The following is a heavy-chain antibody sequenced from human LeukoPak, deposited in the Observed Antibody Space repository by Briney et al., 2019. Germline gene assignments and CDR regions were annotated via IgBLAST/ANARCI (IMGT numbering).Heavy chain of an antibody. CDR3: ARGAPIDL. D-gene: IGHD2-2*02. V-gene: IGHV3-74*01. CDR1: GFTFSNFW. CDR2: LDVDGSST. Sequence: PGGSLRLSCAASGFTFSNFWISWVRQAPGKGLMWVSRLDVDGSSTTYADSVKGRFTISRDNARNTLHLQMSSLGAEDTAVYYCARGAPIDLWGRGTLVTVSS. J-gene: IGHJ2*01.